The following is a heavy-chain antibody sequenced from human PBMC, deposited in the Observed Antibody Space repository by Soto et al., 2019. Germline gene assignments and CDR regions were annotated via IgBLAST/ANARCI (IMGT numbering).Heavy chain of an antibody. J-gene: IGHJ5*02. V-gene: IGHV3-30-3*01. CDR2: ISYDGSNK. CDR1: GFTFSSYA. Sequence: QVQLVESGGGVVQPGRSLRLSCAASGFTFSSYAMHWVRQAPGKGLEWVAVISYDGSNKYYADSVKGRFTISRDNSKNTLYLQMKSLRAEDTAVYYCARGRGVPHTNWFDPWGQGTLVTVSS. CDR3: ARGRGVPHTNWFDP. D-gene: IGHD3-10*01.